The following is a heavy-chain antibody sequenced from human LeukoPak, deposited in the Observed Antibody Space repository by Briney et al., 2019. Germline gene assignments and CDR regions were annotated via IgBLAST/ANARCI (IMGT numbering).Heavy chain of an antibody. D-gene: IGHD2-15*01. CDR2: INHSGST. CDR3: ARSGYCSGGSCLRSGVYFDY. J-gene: IGHJ4*02. Sequence: SETLSLTCAVYGGSFCAYYWSWIRQPPGKGLEWIGEINHSGSTNFNPSLKSRVTISIDTSKNQFSLKLSSVTAADTAVYYCARSGYCSGGSCLRSGVYFDYGGQGTLVTVSS. CDR1: GGSFCAYY. V-gene: IGHV4-34*01.